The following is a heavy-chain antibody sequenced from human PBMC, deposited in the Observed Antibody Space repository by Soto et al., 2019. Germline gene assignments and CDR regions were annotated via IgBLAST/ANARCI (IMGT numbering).Heavy chain of an antibody. CDR3: ARRECSGGSCYFGY. CDR2: ISSSSSTI. D-gene: IGHD2-15*01. V-gene: IGHV3-48*01. Sequence: GGSLRLSCAASGFTFSSYSMNWVRQAPGKGLEWVSYISSSSSTIYYADSVKGRFTISRDNAKNSLYLQMNSLRAEDTAVYYCARRECSGGSCYFGYWGQGTLVTVSS. CDR1: GFTFSSYS. J-gene: IGHJ4*02.